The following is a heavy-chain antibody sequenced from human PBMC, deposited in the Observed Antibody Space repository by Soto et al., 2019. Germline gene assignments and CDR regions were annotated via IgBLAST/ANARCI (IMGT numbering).Heavy chain of an antibody. CDR1: GFTFNNAW. D-gene: IGHD2-21*01. V-gene: IGHV3-15*07. J-gene: IGHJ4*02. CDR2: IKRKADGGTT. Sequence: EVQLVESGGGLVRPGGSLRLSCAASGFTFNNAWMNWVRQAPGKGLEWVGRIKRKADGGTTDYAAPVKGRFTISRDDSKNTLYVQMNSLKTEDTAVYYCTTLGAYDYWGQGTLVTLSS. CDR3: TTLGAYDY.